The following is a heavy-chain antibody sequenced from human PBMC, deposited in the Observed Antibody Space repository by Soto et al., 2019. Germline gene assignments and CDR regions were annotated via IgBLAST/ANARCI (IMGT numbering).Heavy chain of an antibody. CDR1: GYVFTGYY. V-gene: IGHV1-2*02. D-gene: IGHD2-2*01. CDR2: INPNSGDT. J-gene: IGHJ5*01. CDR3: ARPFCSSNSCHNWFDS. Sequence: ASVKVSCKASGYVFTGYYINWVRQAPGQGLEWMGWINPNSGDTSFLQKFQGRVSMTTDTSINTAYMELSRVTSDDTAVYYCARPFCSSNSCHNWFDSWGQGTLVTVSS.